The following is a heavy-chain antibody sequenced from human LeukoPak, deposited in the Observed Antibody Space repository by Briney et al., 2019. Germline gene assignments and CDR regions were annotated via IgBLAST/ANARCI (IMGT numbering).Heavy chain of an antibody. D-gene: IGHD3-22*01. V-gene: IGHV1-18*01. CDR2: ISGYDGNR. CDR1: GYTFTKYG. Sequence: ASVKVSCKASGYTFTKYGISWVRQAPGQGLEWMGWISGYDGNRNYAQKVQGRVTMTTDTATSTADTELRSLRSDDTAVYYRARDLDPYYYDISSYLDYWGQGTLVTVSS. J-gene: IGHJ4*02. CDR3: ARDLDPYYYDISSYLDY.